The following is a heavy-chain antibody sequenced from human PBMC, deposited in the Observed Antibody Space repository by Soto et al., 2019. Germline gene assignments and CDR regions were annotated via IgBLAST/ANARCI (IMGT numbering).Heavy chain of an antibody. CDR1: GDSVSSNSAA. CDR2: TYYRSKWYN. CDR3: ARSSGWDNYYYYGMDV. V-gene: IGHV6-1*01. J-gene: IGHJ6*02. D-gene: IGHD6-19*01. Sequence: SQTLSLTCAISGDSVSSNSAAWNWIRQSPSRGLEWLGRTYYRSKWYNDYAVSVKSRITINPDTSKNQFSLQLNSVTPEDTAVYYCARSSGWDNYYYYGMDVWGQGTTVTVSS.